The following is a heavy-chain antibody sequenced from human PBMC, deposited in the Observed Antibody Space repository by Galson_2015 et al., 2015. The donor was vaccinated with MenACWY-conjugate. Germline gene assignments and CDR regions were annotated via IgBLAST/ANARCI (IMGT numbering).Heavy chain of an antibody. J-gene: IGHJ4*02. V-gene: IGHV1-3*01. CDR3: ARSSSTWHPFDY. CDR1: GYTFTSYA. CDR2: INAGNGNT. D-gene: IGHD6-13*01. Sequence: SVKVSCKASGYTFTSYAMHWVRQAPGQRLEWMGWINAGNGNTKYSQNFQGRVTITRDTSATTAYTELSSPRSEDTAVYYCARSSSTWHPFDYWGQGTLVTVSS.